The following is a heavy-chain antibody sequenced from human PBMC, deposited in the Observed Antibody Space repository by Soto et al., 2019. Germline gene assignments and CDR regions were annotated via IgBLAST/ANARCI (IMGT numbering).Heavy chain of an antibody. V-gene: IGHV3-15*01. CDR1: GFTFSNAW. Sequence: EVQLVESGGGLVKPGGSLRLSCAASGFTFSNAWMSWVRQAPGKGLECVGRIKSKTDGGTTDYAAPVKGRFTISRDDSKNPLYLQMNSLKTEDTAVYYCTTEYSSGWYDSWGQGTLVTVSS. CDR3: TTEYSSGWYDS. J-gene: IGHJ4*02. D-gene: IGHD6-19*01. CDR2: IKSKTDGGTT.